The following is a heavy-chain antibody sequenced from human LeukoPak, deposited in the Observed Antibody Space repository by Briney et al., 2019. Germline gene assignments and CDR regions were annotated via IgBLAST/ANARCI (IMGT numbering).Heavy chain of an antibody. D-gene: IGHD6-13*01. CDR3: ARLVRAAAGTSDNWFDP. CDR2: IDPSDSYT. V-gene: IGHV5-10-1*01. CDR1: GYSFTSYW. J-gene: IGHJ5*02. Sequence: GESLKISCKGSGYSFTSYWISWVRQMPGKGLEWMGRIDPSDSYTNYSPSFQGRVTISADKSISTAYLQWSSLKASDTAMYYCARLVRAAAGTSDNWFDPWGQGTLVTVSS.